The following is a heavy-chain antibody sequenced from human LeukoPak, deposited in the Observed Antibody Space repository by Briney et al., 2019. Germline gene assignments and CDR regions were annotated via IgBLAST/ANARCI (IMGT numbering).Heavy chain of an antibody. D-gene: IGHD5-18*01. Sequence: GGSLRLSCAASGFTVSTNCMTWVRQAPGKGLEWVSTIYSGGTTYYADSVMGRFTISRHNSRNTLYLQMNSLRAEDTAVYYCARVDTVMAYYFDLWGQETLVTVSS. CDR2: IYSGGTT. J-gene: IGHJ4*02. V-gene: IGHV3-53*04. CDR3: ARVDTVMAYYFDL. CDR1: GFTVSTNC.